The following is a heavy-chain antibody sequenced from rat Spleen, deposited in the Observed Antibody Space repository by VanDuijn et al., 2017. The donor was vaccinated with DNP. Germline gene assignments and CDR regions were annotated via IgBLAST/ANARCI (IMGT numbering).Heavy chain of an antibody. J-gene: IGHJ2*01. CDR2: MWSGGST. V-gene: IGHV2-45*01. CDR3: AREDDYFDY. CDR1: GFSLTSYG. Sequence: QVQLKESGPDLVQPSQTLSLPCTVSGFSLTSYGVSWVSQPPGKGLEWMGVMWSGGSTNYNSPLKSRLSISRDTSKNQVFLKMNSLQSKDTTTYYCAREDDYFDYWGQGVMVTVSS.